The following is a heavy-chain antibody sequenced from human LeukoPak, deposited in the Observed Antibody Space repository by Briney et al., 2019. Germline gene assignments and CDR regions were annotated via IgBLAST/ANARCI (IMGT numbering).Heavy chain of an antibody. CDR2: ISSSSSTI. D-gene: IGHD5-18*01. V-gene: IGHV3-48*01. CDR3: ARGSYSYGGDY. CDR1: GFTFSSYS. Sequence: GGSPRLSCAASGFTFSSYSMNWVRQAPGKGLEWVSYISSSSSTIYYADSVKGRFTISRDNAKNSLYLQMNSLRAEDTAVYYCARGSYSYGGDYWGQGTLVTVSS. J-gene: IGHJ4*02.